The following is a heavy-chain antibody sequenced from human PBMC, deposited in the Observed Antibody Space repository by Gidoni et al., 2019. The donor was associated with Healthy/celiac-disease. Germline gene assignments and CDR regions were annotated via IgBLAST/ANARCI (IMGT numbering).Heavy chain of an antibody. J-gene: IGHJ6*02. CDR2: IYPGDSDT. D-gene: IGHD3-10*01. V-gene: IGHV5-51*01. CDR1: GYSFTSYW. Sequence: EVQLVQPGAEVRKPGESLKISCTGSGYSFTSYWIGWVRQMPGKGLEWMGIIYPGDSDTRYSPSFQGQVTISADKSISTAYLQWSSLKASDTAMYYCALWFGEQEFYYYGMDVWGQGTTVTVSS. CDR3: ALWFGEQEFYYYGMDV.